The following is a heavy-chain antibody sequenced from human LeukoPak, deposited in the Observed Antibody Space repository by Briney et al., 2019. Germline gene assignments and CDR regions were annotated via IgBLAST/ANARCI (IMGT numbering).Heavy chain of an antibody. V-gene: IGHV3-48*04. D-gene: IGHD3-22*01. Sequence: GGSLRLSCAASGFTFSSYSMNWVRQAPGKGLEWVSYISSASGSIYYADSVKGRFTISRDNAKNSLFLQMNSLRAEDTAVYYCARAPEYHYDGSGYSAPFDYWGQGTLVTVSS. J-gene: IGHJ4*02. CDR2: ISSASGSI. CDR1: GFTFSSYS. CDR3: ARAPEYHYDGSGYSAPFDY.